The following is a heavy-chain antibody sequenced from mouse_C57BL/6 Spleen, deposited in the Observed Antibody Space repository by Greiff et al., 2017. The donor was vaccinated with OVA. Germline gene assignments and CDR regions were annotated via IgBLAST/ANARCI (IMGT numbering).Heavy chain of an antibody. J-gene: IGHJ2*01. CDR2: IYPGDGDT. Sequence: QVQLKQSGPELVKPGASVKISCKASGYAFSSSWMNWVKQRPGKGLEWIGRIYPGDGDTNYNGKFKGKATLTADKSSSTAYMQLSSLTSEDSAVYFCARSDGYYVAHWGQGTTLTVSS. V-gene: IGHV1-82*01. CDR3: ARSDGYYVAH. D-gene: IGHD2-3*01. CDR1: GYAFSSSW.